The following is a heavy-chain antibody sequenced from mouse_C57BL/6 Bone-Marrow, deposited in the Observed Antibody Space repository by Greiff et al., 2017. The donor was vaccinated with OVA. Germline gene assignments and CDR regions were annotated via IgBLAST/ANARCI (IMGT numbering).Heavy chain of an antibody. V-gene: IGHV1-26*01. CDR1: GYTFTDYY. CDR3: GRPPFYYDYDEGGYYAMDY. CDR2: INPNNGGT. Sequence: EVQLQQSGPELVKPGASVKISCKASGYTFTDYYMNWVKQSHGKSLEWIGDINPNNGGTSYNQKFKGKATLTVDKSSSTAYMELRSLTSEDSAVYYCGRPPFYYDYDEGGYYAMDYWGQGTSVTVSS. D-gene: IGHD2-4*01. J-gene: IGHJ4*01.